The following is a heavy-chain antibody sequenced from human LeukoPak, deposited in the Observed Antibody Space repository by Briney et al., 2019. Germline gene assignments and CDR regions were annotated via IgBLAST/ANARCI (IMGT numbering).Heavy chain of an antibody. J-gene: IGHJ4*02. Sequence: ASAKVSCKASGYTFTSYYIHWVRQAPGQGLEWMGIINPSGGSTSYAQKFQGRVTMTRDTSTSTVYMELSSLRSEDTAVYYCALGYSSGWYYFDYWGQGTMVTVSS. CDR2: INPSGGST. D-gene: IGHD6-19*01. CDR3: ALGYSSGWYYFDY. V-gene: IGHV1-46*03. CDR1: GYTFTSYY.